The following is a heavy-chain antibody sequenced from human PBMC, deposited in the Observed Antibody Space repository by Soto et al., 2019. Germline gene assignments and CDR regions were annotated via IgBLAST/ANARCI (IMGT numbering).Heavy chain of an antibody. CDR2: IYYSGST. CDR1: GGSISSSSYY. J-gene: IGHJ4*02. V-gene: IGHV4-39*01. Sequence: SETLSLTCTVSGGSISSSSYYWGWIRQPPGKGLEWIGSIYYSGSTYYNPSLKSRVTISVDTSKNQFSLKLSSVTAADTAVYYCATQGWYSFWFDYWGQGTLVTVSS. CDR3: ATQGWYSFWFDY. D-gene: IGHD6-19*01.